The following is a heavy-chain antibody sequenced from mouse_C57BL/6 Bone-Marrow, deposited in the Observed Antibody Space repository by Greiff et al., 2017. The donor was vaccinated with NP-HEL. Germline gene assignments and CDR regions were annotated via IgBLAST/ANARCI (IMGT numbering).Heavy chain of an antibody. CDR2: INPNNGGT. Sequence: VQLQQSGPELVKPGASVKISCKASGYTFTDYYMHWVKQSHGKSLEWIGDINPNNGGTSYNQKFKGKATVTVDISSSTAYMKLRSLTSEDSAVDYCARSGGRYVYVWGTGTTVTVSS. V-gene: IGHV1-26*01. D-gene: IGHD2-14*01. CDR1: GYTFTDYY. J-gene: IGHJ1*03. CDR3: ARSGGRYVYV.